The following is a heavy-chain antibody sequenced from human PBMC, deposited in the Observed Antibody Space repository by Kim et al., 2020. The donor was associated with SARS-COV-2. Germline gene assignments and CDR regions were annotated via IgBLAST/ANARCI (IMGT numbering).Heavy chain of an antibody. J-gene: IGHJ5*02. Sequence: PSLKSRVPISLDTSKNQFSLKLTSITAADTAVYYCARYLTIFGVVKGFDPWGQGALVTVSS. D-gene: IGHD3-3*01. V-gene: IGHV4-59*10. CDR3: ARYLTIFGVVKGFDP.